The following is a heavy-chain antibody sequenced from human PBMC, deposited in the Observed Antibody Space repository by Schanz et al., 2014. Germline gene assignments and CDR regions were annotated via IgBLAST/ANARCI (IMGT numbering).Heavy chain of an antibody. Sequence: QVQLVQSGAEVMKPGSSVKVSCKASGGTFSSYTINWVRQATGQGLEWMGWMNPTTGNRGYAQNFQGRVTMTRDTSTSTVYMELSSLRSEDTAVYYCARDGEAAAGCDYWGQGTLXTVSS. D-gene: IGHD6-13*01. V-gene: IGHV1-8*02. CDR2: MNPTTGNR. CDR3: ARDGEAAAGCDY. J-gene: IGHJ4*02. CDR1: GGTFSSYT.